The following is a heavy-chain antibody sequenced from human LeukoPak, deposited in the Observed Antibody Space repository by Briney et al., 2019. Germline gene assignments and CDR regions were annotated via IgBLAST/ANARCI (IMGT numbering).Heavy chain of an antibody. CDR2: ISGSGAT. CDR3: ARRNAMDV. V-gene: IGHV3-69-1*01. Sequence: PGGSLRLSCAASGFTFSDHFMTWIRQAPGKGLEWISYISGSGATYYADSVKGRFTISRDDAKSSLYLQMNSLRAEDTAVYYCARRNAMDVWGQGTTVIVFS. CDR1: GFTFSDHF. J-gene: IGHJ6*02.